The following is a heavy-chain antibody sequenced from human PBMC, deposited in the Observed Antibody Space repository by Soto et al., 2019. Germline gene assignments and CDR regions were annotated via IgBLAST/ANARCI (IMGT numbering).Heavy chain of an antibody. J-gene: IGHJ4*02. Sequence: QEQLVESGGGVVQPGTSMRLSCAASGLTFSNYGMHWVRQAPGKGLEWVAVIWYDGVTKFYADSVQGRFSISRDNSKNTLYLQMPSLRAEDTAVYFCPTVENYYGSAFWAQGTLVIVSA. V-gene: IGHV3-33*01. CDR2: IWYDGVTK. CDR3: PTVENYYGSAF. D-gene: IGHD3-10*01. CDR1: GLTFSNYG.